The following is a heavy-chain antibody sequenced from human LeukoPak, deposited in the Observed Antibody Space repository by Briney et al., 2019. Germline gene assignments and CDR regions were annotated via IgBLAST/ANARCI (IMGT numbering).Heavy chain of an antibody. CDR1: GFAFSDYY. J-gene: IGHJ4*02. D-gene: IGHD2-15*01. V-gene: IGHV3-11*01. CDR2: ISSSGSTV. Sequence: GGSLRLSCAASGFAFSDYYMSWIRQAPGKGLEWVSYISSSGSTVYYADSVKGRFTVSRDKSKHTLYLELNSLRADDTAVYYCSQTGSFYFPFDYWGQGILVTVSS. CDR3: SQTGSFYFPFDY.